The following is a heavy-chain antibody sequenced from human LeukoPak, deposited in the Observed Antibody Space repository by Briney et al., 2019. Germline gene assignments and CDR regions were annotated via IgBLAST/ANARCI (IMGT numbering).Heavy chain of an antibody. Sequence: SSETLSLTCTVSGGSISSSSYYWGWIRQPPGKGLEWIGSIYYSGSTYYNPSLKSRVTISVDTSKNQFSLKLSSVTAADTAVYYCARQEAYYGSGRALGYWGQGTLVTVSS. CDR1: GGSISSSSYY. CDR2: IYYSGST. CDR3: ARQEAYYGSGRALGY. J-gene: IGHJ4*02. D-gene: IGHD3-10*01. V-gene: IGHV4-39*01.